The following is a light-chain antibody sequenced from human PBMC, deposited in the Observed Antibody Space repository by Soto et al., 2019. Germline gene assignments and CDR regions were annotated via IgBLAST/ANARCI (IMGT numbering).Light chain of an antibody. CDR2: DAS. Sequence: EIVLTQSPTTLSLSPGERATLSCRASQSVSNYFAWYQQKPGQAPRLLIYDASTRAADIPARFSGSGSGTDFPLTISSLEPEDFAVYYGQQLSAWPLTSGGGTKGEIK. V-gene: IGKV3-11*01. J-gene: IGKJ4*01. CDR3: QQLSAWPLT. CDR1: QSVSNY.